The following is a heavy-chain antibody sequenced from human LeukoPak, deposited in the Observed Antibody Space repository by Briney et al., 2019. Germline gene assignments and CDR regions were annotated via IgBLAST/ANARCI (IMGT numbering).Heavy chain of an antibody. Sequence: GASLRLSCAASGFTFSSYAMSWVRQAPGKGLEWVSAISGSGGSTYYADSVKGRFTISRGNSKNTLYLQMNSLRAEDTAVYYCAKPLRFLKDYFDYWGQGTLVTVSS. CDR2: ISGSGGST. V-gene: IGHV3-23*01. J-gene: IGHJ4*02. CDR1: GFTFSSYA. CDR3: AKPLRFLKDYFDY. D-gene: IGHD3-3*01.